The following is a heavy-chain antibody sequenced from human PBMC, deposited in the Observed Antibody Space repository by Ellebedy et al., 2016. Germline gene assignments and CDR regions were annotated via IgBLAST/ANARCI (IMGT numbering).Heavy chain of an antibody. CDR2: INPNSGGT. V-gene: IGHV1-2*02. D-gene: IGHD3-10*01. Sequence: ASVKVSCXASGYTFTGYYMHWVRQAPGQGLEWMGWINPNSGGTNYAQKFQGRVTMTRDTSISTAYMELSRLRSDDTAVYYCARGRGRRNPDAFDIWGQGTMVTVSS. J-gene: IGHJ3*02. CDR3: ARGRGRRNPDAFDI. CDR1: GYTFTGYY.